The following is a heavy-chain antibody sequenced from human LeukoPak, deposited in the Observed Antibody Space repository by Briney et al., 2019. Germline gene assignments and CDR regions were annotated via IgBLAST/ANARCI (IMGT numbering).Heavy chain of an antibody. CDR1: GFTFTNYW. D-gene: IGHD2-2*01. V-gene: IGHV3-7*03. Sequence: PGESLRLSCVASGFTFTNYWMTWVRQAPGKGLEWVANIKQDQSEKWYVASVKGRFTVSRDNAKNSMYLQMNSLRAEDTAIYYCARSVEEGYCSETSCYAGYWGRGTLVTVSS. CDR3: ARSVEEGYCSETSCYAGY. CDR2: IKQDQSEK. J-gene: IGHJ4*02.